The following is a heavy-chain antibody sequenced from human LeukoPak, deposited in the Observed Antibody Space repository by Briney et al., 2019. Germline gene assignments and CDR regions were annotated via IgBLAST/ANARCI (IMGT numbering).Heavy chain of an antibody. J-gene: IGHJ4*02. CDR3: ARQAPEYYYDSSGYLDY. CDR1: GGSFSGYY. CDR2: INHSGST. V-gene: IGHV4-34*01. Sequence: SETLSLTCAVYGGSFSGYYWSWIRQPPGKGLEWIGEINHSGSTNYNPSLKSRVTISVDTSKNQFSLKLSSVTAADTAVYYCARQAPEYYYDSSGYLDYWGQGTLVTVSS. D-gene: IGHD3-22*01.